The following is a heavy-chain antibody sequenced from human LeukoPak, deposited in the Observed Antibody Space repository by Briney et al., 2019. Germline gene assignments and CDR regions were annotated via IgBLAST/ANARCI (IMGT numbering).Heavy chain of an antibody. CDR3: ARKQGGQLVNTRRWFDP. CDR2: INHSGYT. J-gene: IGHJ5*02. Sequence: SETLSLTCVVYGGSFSGYHWSWIRQPPGKGLEWIGEINHSGYTNYNPSVQSRVTISVDTSKTQLSLKLTSVTAADTAVYYCARKQGGQLVNTRRWFDPWGQGTLVTVSS. CDR1: GGSFSGYH. V-gene: IGHV4-34*01. D-gene: IGHD6-13*01.